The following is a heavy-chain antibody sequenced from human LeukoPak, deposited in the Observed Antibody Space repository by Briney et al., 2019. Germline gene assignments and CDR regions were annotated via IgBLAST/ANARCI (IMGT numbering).Heavy chain of an antibody. Sequence: ASVKVSCKVSGYTLTDLSMHWVRQAPGKGLEWMGGFDPEDAETIYAQNFQGRVTMTEDTSTDTAYMELRSPRSEDTAVYYCATAPRLSGWDFDYWGQGTLVTVSA. CDR2: FDPEDAET. CDR3: ATAPRLSGWDFDY. J-gene: IGHJ4*02. D-gene: IGHD6-19*01. CDR1: GYTLTDLS. V-gene: IGHV1-24*01.